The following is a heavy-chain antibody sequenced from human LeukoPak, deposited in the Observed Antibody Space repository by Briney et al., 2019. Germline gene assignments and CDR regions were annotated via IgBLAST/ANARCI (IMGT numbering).Heavy chain of an antibody. CDR2: ITIYNGDT. J-gene: IGHJ6*02. V-gene: IGHV1-18*01. D-gene: IGHD3-10*01. CDR3: ARAHYYGSGSYYSGYYYGMDV. CDR1: GYNFMSSA. Sequence: ASVKVSCKASGYNFMSSAISWVRQAPGQGLEWMGWITIYNGDTHYAQNLRGRVTMTTDTSTNTAYLELTSLKSNDTAVYYCARAHYYGSGSYYSGYYYGMDVWGQGTTVTVSS.